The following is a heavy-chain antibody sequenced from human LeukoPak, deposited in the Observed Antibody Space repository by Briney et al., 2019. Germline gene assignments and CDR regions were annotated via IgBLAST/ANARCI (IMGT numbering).Heavy chain of an antibody. CDR2: IYYSGST. D-gene: IGHD1-7*01. V-gene: IGHV4-30-4*01. CDR3: ARAGAGTTIDY. CDR1: GGSISSADYY. J-gene: IGHJ4*02. Sequence: PSETLSLTCTVSGGSISSADYYWSWIRQPPGKGLEWIGYIYYSGSTYYNPSLKSRVTISVDTSKNQFSLKLSSVTAADTAVYYCARAGAGTTIDYWGQGTLVTVSS.